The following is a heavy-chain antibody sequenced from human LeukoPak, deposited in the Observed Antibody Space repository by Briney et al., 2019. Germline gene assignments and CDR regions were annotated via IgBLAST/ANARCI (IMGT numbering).Heavy chain of an antibody. V-gene: IGHV3-23*01. J-gene: IGHJ3*02. Sequence: GGSLRLSCAASGFTFSSYAMSWVRQVPGKGLEGGSAISGSGGSTYYADSVKGRFTISRDNSKNTLYLQMNSLRAEDTAVYYCARVSVVDGTIADAFDIWGQGTMVTVSS. CDR1: GFTFSSYA. CDR3: ARVSVVDGTIADAFDI. D-gene: IGHD1-1*01. CDR2: ISGSGGST.